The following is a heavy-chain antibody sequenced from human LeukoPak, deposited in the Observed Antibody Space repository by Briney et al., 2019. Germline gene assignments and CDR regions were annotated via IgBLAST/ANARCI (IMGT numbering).Heavy chain of an antibody. CDR3: ARGKYYYDSSGYYRTQEGDY. Sequence: ASVKVSCKASGFTFTGYYMHWVRQAPGQGLEWMGWINPNSGGTNYAQKFQGRVTITADKSTSTAYMELSSLRSEDTAVYYCARGKYYYDSSGYYRTQEGDYWGQGTLVTVSS. V-gene: IGHV1-2*02. CDR2: INPNSGGT. CDR1: GFTFTGYY. D-gene: IGHD3-22*01. J-gene: IGHJ4*02.